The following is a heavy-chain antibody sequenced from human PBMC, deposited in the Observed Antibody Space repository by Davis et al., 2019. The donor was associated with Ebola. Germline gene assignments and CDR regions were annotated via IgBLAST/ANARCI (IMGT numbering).Heavy chain of an antibody. CDR3: AKDTSNVWFDV. CDR1: GFIFSNYW. V-gene: IGHV3-23*01. CDR2: LGTSADT. Sequence: GGSLRLSCAASGFIFSNYWMSWVRQAPGKGLEWVSTLGTSADTYYADSVKGRFTISRDNSKNTLHLQMNSLRVEDTAIYYCAKDTSNVWFDVWGQGTMVTVSS. D-gene: IGHD6-19*01. J-gene: IGHJ3*01.